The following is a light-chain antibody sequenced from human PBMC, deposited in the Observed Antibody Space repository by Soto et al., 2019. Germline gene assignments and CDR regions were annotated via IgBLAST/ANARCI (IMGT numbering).Light chain of an antibody. CDR2: TNN. Sequence: QSVLTQPPSASGTPGQRVTLSCSGSTSNIGSNSVNWYQHLPGTAPKLLIYTNNQRPSGVPDRFSGSKSGTSASLAISGLQSEDEAEYYCAAWDDTLNGHLVFGGGTKVTVL. J-gene: IGLJ2*01. V-gene: IGLV1-44*01. CDR1: TSNIGSNS. CDR3: AAWDDTLNGHLV.